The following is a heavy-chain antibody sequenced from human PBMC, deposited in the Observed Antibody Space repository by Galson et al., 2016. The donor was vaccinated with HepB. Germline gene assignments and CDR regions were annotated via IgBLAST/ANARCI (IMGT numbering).Heavy chain of an antibody. V-gene: IGHV3-33*01. J-gene: IGHJ6*04. CDR3: ARDRIRRYIAAAGTFWYYGMDV. D-gene: IGHD6-13*01. CDR1: GFTFSSYG. CDR2: IWYDGSNK. Sequence: SLRLSCAASGFTFSSYGMHWVRQAPGKGLEWVAVIWYDGSNKYYADSVKGRFTISRDNSKNTLYLQMNSLRAEDTAVYYCARDRIRRYIAAAGTFWYYGMDVWGKGTTVTVSS.